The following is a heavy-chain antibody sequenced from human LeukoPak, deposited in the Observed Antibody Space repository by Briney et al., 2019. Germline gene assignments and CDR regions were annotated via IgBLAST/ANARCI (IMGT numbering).Heavy chain of an antibody. D-gene: IGHD3-10*01. Sequence: GGSLRLSCAASGFTFDDYGMSWVRQAPGKGLEWVSGINWNGGSTGYADSVKGRFTISRDNAKNSLYLQMNSLRAEDTAVYYCAKDRARFGELFLDYWGQGTLVTVSS. V-gene: IGHV3-20*04. CDR1: GFTFDDYG. J-gene: IGHJ4*02. CDR2: INWNGGST. CDR3: AKDRARFGELFLDY.